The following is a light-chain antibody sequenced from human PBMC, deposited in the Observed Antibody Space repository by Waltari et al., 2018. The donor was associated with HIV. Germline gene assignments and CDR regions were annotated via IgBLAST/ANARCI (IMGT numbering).Light chain of an antibody. J-gene: IGKJ2*01. CDR3: QQYYSIPNT. CDR2: GTS. V-gene: IGKV1-NL1*01. Sequence: DVHMTQSPSSLSASVGDRLTITCRASQTISNSLAWYQQKPGNAPKPLVYGTSRLESGVPSRFSGSGSGTDYTLTISSLQPEDFASYYCQQYYSIPNTFGQGTKLEIK. CDR1: QTISNS.